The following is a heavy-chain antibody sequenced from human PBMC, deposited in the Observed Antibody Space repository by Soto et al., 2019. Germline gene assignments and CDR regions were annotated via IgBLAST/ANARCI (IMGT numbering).Heavy chain of an antibody. CDR3: ARVEVNTIAAAGRGAFYYYGMDV. CDR2: INPNSGST. Sequence: GASLKVSCRASGYTFTGYYMHWVRQAPGQGLEWMGWINPNSGSTNYAQKFQGRVNMTRDTSISTAYMELSRLRSDDTAVYYCARVEVNTIAAAGRGAFYYYGMDVWGQGTTVTVSS. D-gene: IGHD6-13*01. V-gene: IGHV1-2*02. J-gene: IGHJ6*02. CDR1: GYTFTGYY.